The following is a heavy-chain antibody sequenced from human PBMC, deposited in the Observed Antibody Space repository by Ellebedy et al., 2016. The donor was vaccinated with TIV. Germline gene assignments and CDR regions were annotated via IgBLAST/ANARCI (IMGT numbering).Heavy chain of an antibody. J-gene: IGHJ5*02. CDR3: ARDPDLPRGRFDT. CDR1: GGPISNSDYY. Sequence: MPSETLSLTCTVSGGPISNSDYYWNWIRQPPGQGLEWIGSIYFSGSAYYNPSPKSRVTVSVDTSKNQFSLNLSSATAADKALYYCARDPDLPRGRFDTWGQGTLVTVSS. V-gene: IGHV4-39*07. CDR2: IYFSGSA. D-gene: IGHD1-14*01.